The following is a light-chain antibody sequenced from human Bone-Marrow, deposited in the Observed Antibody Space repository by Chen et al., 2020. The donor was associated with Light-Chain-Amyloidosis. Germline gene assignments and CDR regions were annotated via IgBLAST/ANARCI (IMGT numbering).Light chain of an antibody. CDR1: QSLLYRSNNRNY. V-gene: IGKV4-1*01. Sequence: DIVMTQSPDSLALSLGERATINCKSSQSLLYRSNNRNYLAWYQQKSGQPPKLLIHWASTRESGVPDRFSGSGSATDFTLTISSLQAEDVAVYFCQQYYTSPTFGGGTKVEIK. CDR2: WAS. CDR3: QQYYTSPT. J-gene: IGKJ4*01.